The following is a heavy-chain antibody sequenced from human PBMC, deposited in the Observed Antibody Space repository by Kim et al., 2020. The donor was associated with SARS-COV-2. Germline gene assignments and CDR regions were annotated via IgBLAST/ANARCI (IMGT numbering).Heavy chain of an antibody. CDR1: GFTFSNYW. CDR3: AGAVYGSGRSAFDI. Sequence: GGSLRLSCAASGFTFSNYWMYWVRQAPGEGLVWVSRISIDGSYTNYADSVKGRFTISRDNAKETLYVEMNSLRAEDTAMYYCAGAVYGSGRSAFDIWGQG. V-gene: IGHV3-74*01. D-gene: IGHD3-10*01. J-gene: IGHJ3*02. CDR2: ISIDGSYT.